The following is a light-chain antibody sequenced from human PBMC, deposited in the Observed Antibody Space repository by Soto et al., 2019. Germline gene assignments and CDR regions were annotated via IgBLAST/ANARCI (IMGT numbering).Light chain of an antibody. J-gene: IGKJ4*01. V-gene: IGKV1-9*01. CDR2: SAS. CDR3: QQHNSFPRT. CDR1: QGISSY. Sequence: IQLTQSPSSLSASVGDRATITCRASQGISSYLAWYQQKPGKAPKLLIYSASTLQSGVPSRFSGSGSGTDFTLTTSSLQPEDFATYYCQQHNSFPRTFGGGTKVDIK.